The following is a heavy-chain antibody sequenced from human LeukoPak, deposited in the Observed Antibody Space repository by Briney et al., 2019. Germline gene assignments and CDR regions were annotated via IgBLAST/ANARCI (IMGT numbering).Heavy chain of an antibody. Sequence: ASVKVSCKASGYTLTSYGISWVRQAPGQGLEWMGWISAYNGNTNYAQKLQGRVTMTTDTSTSTAYMELRSLRSEDTAVYYCARDSCSGGSCYPGYYYYGMDVWGQGTTVTVSS. J-gene: IGHJ6*02. CDR3: ARDSCSGGSCYPGYYYYGMDV. D-gene: IGHD2-15*01. V-gene: IGHV1-18*01. CDR1: GYTLTSYG. CDR2: ISAYNGNT.